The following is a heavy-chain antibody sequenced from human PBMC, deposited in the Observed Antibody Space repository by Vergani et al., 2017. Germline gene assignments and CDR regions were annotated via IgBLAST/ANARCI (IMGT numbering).Heavy chain of an antibody. Sequence: QVQLVQSGAEVKKPGSSVKVSCKASGGTFSSYAISWVRQAPGQGLEWMGRIIPIFGTANYAQKFQGRVTITADESTSTAYMELSSLRSEDTAVYYCARDHPPKYYGSGSRFNWFDPWGQGTLVTVSS. CDR2: IIPIFGTA. J-gene: IGHJ5*02. V-gene: IGHV1-69*18. CDR3: ARDHPPKYYGSGSRFNWFDP. CDR1: GGTFSSYA. D-gene: IGHD3-10*01.